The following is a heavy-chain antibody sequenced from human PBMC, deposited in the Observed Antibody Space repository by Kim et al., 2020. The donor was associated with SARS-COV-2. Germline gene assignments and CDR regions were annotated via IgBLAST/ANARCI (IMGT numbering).Heavy chain of an antibody. D-gene: IGHD3-22*01. CDR2: ISGSGGST. CDR3: AKDQRIVVPQDDAFDI. J-gene: IGHJ3*02. V-gene: IGHV3-23*01. CDR1: GFTFSSYA. Sequence: GGSLRLSCAASGFTFSSYAMSWVRQAPGKGLEWVSAISGSGGSTYYADSVKGRFTISRDNSKNTLYLQMNSLRAEDTAVYYCAKDQRIVVPQDDAFDIWGQGTMVTVSS.